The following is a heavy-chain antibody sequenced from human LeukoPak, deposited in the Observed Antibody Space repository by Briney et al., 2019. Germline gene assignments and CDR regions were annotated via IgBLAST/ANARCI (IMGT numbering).Heavy chain of an antibody. J-gene: IGHJ4*02. CDR2: INSDGSTT. V-gene: IGHV3-74*01. Sequence: GGSLRLSCAASGFTFSSYWMHWVRQAPGKGLVWVSRINSDGSTTNYADSVKGRFTISRDNAKNTLYLQMNSLRAEDTAVYYCASDLDPSPFDYWGQGTPVTVSS. CDR1: GFTFSSYW. CDR3: ASDLDPSPFDY.